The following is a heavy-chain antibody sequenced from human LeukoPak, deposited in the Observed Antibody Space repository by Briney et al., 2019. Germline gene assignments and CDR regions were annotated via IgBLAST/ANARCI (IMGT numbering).Heavy chain of an antibody. CDR2: IFYSGST. J-gene: IGHJ5*02. D-gene: IGHD6-19*01. CDR1: GGSFSGYY. CDR3: ARSPTGGWYNWFDP. Sequence: SETLSLTCAVYGGSFSGYYWSWIRQPPGKGLEWIGYIFYSGSTNYNPSLKSRVTISVDTSKNQFSLKLSSVTAADTAVYYCARSPTGGWYNWFDPWGQGTLVTVSS. V-gene: IGHV4-59*08.